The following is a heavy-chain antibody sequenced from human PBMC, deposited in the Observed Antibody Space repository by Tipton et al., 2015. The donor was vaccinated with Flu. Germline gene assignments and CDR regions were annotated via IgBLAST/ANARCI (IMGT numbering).Heavy chain of an antibody. J-gene: IGHJ4*02. V-gene: IGHV4-59*03. CDR3: AASPWRLHGDSYFEL. CDR2: IYYAGGI. Sequence: TLSLTCTVSGGSISSYYWSWIRQSPGKGLEWIAYIYYAGGINYNPSLKSRATISVDTPRNQFSLKLSAVTAADTAVYYCAASPWRLHGDSYFELWGRGALVTVSS. CDR1: GGSISSYY. D-gene: IGHD2-21*01.